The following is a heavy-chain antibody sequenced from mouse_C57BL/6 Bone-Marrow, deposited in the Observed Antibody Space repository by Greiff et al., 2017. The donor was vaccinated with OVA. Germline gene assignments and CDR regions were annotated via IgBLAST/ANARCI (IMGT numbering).Heavy chain of an antibody. CDR1: GFSLSTFGMG. CDR3: ARMRYYGSREGFDY. CDR2: IWWDDDK. D-gene: IGHD1-1*01. V-gene: IGHV8-8*01. Sequence: LKVSGPGILQPSQTLSLTCSFSGFSLSTFGMGVGWIRQPSGKGLEWLAHIWWDDDKYYNPALKSRLTISKDTSKNQVFLKIANVDTADTATYYCARMRYYGSREGFDYWGQGTTLTVSS. J-gene: IGHJ2*01.